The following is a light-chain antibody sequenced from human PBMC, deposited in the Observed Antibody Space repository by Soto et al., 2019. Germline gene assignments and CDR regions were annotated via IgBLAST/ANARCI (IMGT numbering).Light chain of an antibody. Sequence: EIVLTQSPATLSLSPGERATLSCRASHSVSSYLAWYQQKPGQAPRLLIYDASNRATGIPARFSGGGSGSDVTHTISSLELEDFAVYSCHQRFNWPRFTLGQGTKLEIK. J-gene: IGKJ2*01. CDR1: HSVSSY. V-gene: IGKV3-11*01. CDR2: DAS. CDR3: HQRFNWPRFT.